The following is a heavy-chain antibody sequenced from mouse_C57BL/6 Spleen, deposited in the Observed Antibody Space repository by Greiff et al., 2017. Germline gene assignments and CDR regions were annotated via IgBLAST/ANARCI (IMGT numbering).Heavy chain of an antibody. CDR2: IWSGGST. D-gene: IGHD1-1*01. Sequence: VKVVESGPGLVQPSQSLSITCTVSGFSLTSYGVHWVRQSPGKGLEWLGVIWSGGSTDYNAAFISRLSISKDNSKSQVFFKMNSLQADDTAIYYCARRTTVVRGYFDVWGTGTTVTVSS. CDR1: GFSLTSYG. J-gene: IGHJ1*03. V-gene: IGHV2-2*01. CDR3: ARRTTVVRGYFDV.